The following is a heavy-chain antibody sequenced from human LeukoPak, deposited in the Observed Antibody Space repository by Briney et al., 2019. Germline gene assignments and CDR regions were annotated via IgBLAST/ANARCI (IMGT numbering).Heavy chain of an antibody. CDR3: AAGIGSRPEYFHY. D-gene: IGHD1-26*01. J-gene: IGHJ1*01. CDR1: GYTCTVYY. Sequence: ASVTVSCKASGYTCTVYYMHWVRQAPGQALEWMGWINPNSGGTNYAQKFQGRVTMTRDKSTSTAYMELSSLRSEDTAVYYCAAGIGSRPEYFHYWGQGTLVTVSS. CDR2: INPNSGGT. V-gene: IGHV1-2*02.